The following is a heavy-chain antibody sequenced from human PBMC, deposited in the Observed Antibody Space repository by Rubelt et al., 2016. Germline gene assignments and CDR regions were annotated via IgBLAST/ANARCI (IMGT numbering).Heavy chain of an antibody. J-gene: IGHJ4*02. CDR3: ARGVGAAD. CDR1: GFTVTNKY. Sequence: GQLVESGGGLVQPGGSLRLSCAASGFTVTNKYMGWARRAPGKGLEWVSYISNSGSTMYYADSVKGRFTISRDNAEKSLFLQMNSLRSDDTAVYYCARGVGAADWCPGTLVTVSS. CDR2: ISNSGSTM. V-gene: IGHV3-11*01. D-gene: IGHD2-15*01.